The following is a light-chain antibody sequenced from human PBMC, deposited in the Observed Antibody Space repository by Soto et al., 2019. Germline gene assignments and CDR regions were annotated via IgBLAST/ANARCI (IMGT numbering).Light chain of an antibody. CDR2: LGS. J-gene: IGKJ2*01. Sequence: DIVMTQSPLSLPVTPGEPASISCRSSQCLLHSNGYNYLDWYLQKPGQSPQLLIYLGSNRASGVPDRFSGSGSGTDLTLKISRVEAEDVGVYYCMQALQTPYTFGQGTKLEI. V-gene: IGKV2-28*01. CDR3: MQALQTPYT. CDR1: QCLLHSNGYNY.